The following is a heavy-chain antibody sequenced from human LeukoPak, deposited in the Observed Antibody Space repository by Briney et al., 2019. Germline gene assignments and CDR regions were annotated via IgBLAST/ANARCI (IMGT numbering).Heavy chain of an antibody. Sequence: AGGSLRLSCAATGFTFYDYGMSWVRQAPGRGLEGVSGINWNGGRTGYADSVKGRFTISRDNAKNSLSMQMTSLRAEDTALYHCARSKVEGATPHYYYYGMDVWGPGTTVTVSS. V-gene: IGHV3-20*01. CDR2: INWNGGRT. CDR1: GFTFYDYG. D-gene: IGHD1-26*01. CDR3: ARSKVEGATPHYYYYGMDV. J-gene: IGHJ6*02.